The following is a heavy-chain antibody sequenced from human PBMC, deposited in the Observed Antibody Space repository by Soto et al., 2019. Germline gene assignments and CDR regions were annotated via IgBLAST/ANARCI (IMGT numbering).Heavy chain of an antibody. D-gene: IGHD2-2*01. CDR3: ARDDCSTSSCYAD. CDR1: GFTFSRHG. J-gene: IGHJ4*02. CDR2: IWYDGSKK. Sequence: QVQLVESGGGVVQPGRSLRLSCAASGFTFSRHGFHWVRQAPGKRLEWVAVIWYDGSKKYYTDSVKGRFSISRDDSKNTLYLQMDSLRAEDTAVYYCARDDCSTSSCYADWGQGTLVTVSP. V-gene: IGHV3-33*01.